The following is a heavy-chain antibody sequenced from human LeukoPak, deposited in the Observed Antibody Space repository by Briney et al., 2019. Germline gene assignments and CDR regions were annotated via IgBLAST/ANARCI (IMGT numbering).Heavy chain of an antibody. J-gene: IGHJ4*02. CDR2: ISGSGGST. D-gene: IGHD3-3*01. V-gene: IGHV3-23*01. CDR1: GFTFSSYA. Sequence: PGGSLRLSCAASGFTFSSYATSWVRQAPGKGLEWVSAISGSGGSTYYADSVKGRFTISRDNSKNTLYLQMNSLRAEDTAVYYCAKGGGVATYYFDYWGQGTQVTVSS. CDR3: AKGGGVATYYFDY.